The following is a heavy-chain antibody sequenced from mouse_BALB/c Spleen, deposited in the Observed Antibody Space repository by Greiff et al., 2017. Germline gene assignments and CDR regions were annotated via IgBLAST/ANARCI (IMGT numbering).Heavy chain of an antibody. CDR1: GFTFSSYA. J-gene: IGHJ2*01. Sequence: EVMLVESGGGLVKPGGSLKLSCAASGFTFSSYAMSWVRQTPEKRLEWVASISSGGSTYYPDSVKGRFTISRDNARNILYLQMSSLRSEDTAMYYCARGLLLYFDYWGQGTTLTVSS. D-gene: IGHD1-1*01. CDR3: ARGLLLYFDY. CDR2: ISSGGST. V-gene: IGHV5-6-5*01.